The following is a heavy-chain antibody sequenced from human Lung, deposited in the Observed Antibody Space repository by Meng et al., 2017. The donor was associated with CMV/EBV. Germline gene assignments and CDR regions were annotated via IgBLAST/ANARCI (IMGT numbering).Heavy chain of an antibody. V-gene: IGHV4-34*01. CDR3: ARASRYCSSTSCYRRGWFDP. D-gene: IGHD2-2*02. Sequence: SQTLSLTCAVYGGSFSGYYWSWIRQPPGKGLEWIGEINHSGSTNYNPSLKSRVTISVDTSKNQFSLKLSSVTAADTAVYYCARASRYCSSTSCYRRGWFDPWGHGTLVTVSS. CDR1: GGSFSGYY. CDR2: INHSGST. J-gene: IGHJ5*02.